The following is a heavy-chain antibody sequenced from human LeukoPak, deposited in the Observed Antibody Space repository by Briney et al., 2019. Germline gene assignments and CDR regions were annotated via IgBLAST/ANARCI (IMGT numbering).Heavy chain of an antibody. D-gene: IGHD6-19*01. CDR3: ARGRSASYFEY. CDR1: GFSVSNNY. CDR2: ISYDGANK. Sequence: PGGSLRLSCAASGFSVSNNYMNWVRQAPGKGLEWLAVISYDGANKYYADSVKGRFTISRDNSKNTLYLQMNSLRAEDTAVHYCARGRSASYFEYWGQGTLVTVSS. J-gene: IGHJ4*02. V-gene: IGHV3-30*03.